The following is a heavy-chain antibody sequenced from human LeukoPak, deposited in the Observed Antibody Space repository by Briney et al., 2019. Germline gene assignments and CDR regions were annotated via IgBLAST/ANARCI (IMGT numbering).Heavy chain of an antibody. Sequence: SETLSLTCTVSGGSISSYYWSWIPQPPGKGLEWIGYIYYSGSTNYNPSLKSRVTISVDTSKNQFSLKLSSVTAADTAVYYCARAGQWLVIGYWGQGTLVTVSS. V-gene: IGHV4-59*01. CDR3: ARAGQWLVIGY. D-gene: IGHD6-19*01. CDR2: IYYSGST. J-gene: IGHJ4*02. CDR1: GGSISSYY.